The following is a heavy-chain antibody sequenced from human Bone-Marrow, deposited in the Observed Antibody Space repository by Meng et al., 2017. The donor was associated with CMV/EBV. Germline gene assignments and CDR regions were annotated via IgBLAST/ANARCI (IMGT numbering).Heavy chain of an antibody. J-gene: IGHJ5*02. CDR3: ATQWFDP. V-gene: IGHV3-30-3*01. CDR1: GFTFSSYA. Sequence: GESLKISCAASGFTFSSYAMHWVRQAPGKGLEWVAVISYDGSNKYYADSVKGRFTISRDNSKNTLYLQMNSLRAWDPAVYYCATQWFDPWGQGTRVTGTS. CDR2: ISYDGSNK.